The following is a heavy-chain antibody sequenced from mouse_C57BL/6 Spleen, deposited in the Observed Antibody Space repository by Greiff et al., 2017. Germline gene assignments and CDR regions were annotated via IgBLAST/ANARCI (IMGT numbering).Heavy chain of an antibody. CDR3: ARGLAYYYGSSSYYFDY. CDR1: GYTFTSYW. V-gene: IGHV1-64*01. J-gene: IGHJ2*01. Sequence: QVQLQQPGAELVKPGASVKLSCKASGYTFTSYWMHWVKQRPGHGLEWIGMIHPNSGSTNYNEKFKSKATLPVDKSSSTAYMQLSSLTSEDSAVYDWARGLAYYYGSSSYYFDYWGQGTTRTVSA. CDR2: IHPNSGST. D-gene: IGHD1-1*01.